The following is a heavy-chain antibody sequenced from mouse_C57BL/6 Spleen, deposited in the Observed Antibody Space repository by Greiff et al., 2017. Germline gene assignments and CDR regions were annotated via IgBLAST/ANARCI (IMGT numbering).Heavy chain of an antibody. D-gene: IGHD2-4*01. V-gene: IGHV1-22*01. Sequence: EVQLQQSGPELVKPGASVKMSCKASGYTFTDYNMHWVKQSHGKSLEWIGYINPNNGGTSYNQKFEGKATLTVNKSSSTAYMELRSLTSEDSAVYYCAAEGLRHYYAMDYWGQGTSVTVSS. J-gene: IGHJ4*01. CDR1: GYTFTDYN. CDR2: INPNNGGT. CDR3: AAEGLRHYYAMDY.